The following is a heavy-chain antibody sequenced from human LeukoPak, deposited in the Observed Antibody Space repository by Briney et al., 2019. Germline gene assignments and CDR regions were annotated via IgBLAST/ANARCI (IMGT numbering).Heavy chain of an antibody. CDR2: IYTSGST. Sequence: SETLSLTCTVSGYSLSSGYYWGWIRQPAGKGLEWIGRIYTSGSTNYNPSLKSRVTISVDTSKNQFSLKLSSVTAADTAVYYCARVSGIQLWDDAFDIWGQGTMVTVSS. V-gene: IGHV4-61*02. J-gene: IGHJ3*02. CDR3: ARVSGIQLWDDAFDI. D-gene: IGHD5-18*01. CDR1: GYSLSSGYY.